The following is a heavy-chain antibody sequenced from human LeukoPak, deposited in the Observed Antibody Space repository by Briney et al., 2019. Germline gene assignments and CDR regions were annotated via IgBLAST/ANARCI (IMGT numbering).Heavy chain of an antibody. CDR1: GGSFSGYY. CDR2: INHSGST. D-gene: IGHD3-3*02. Sequence: SETLSLTCAVYGGSFSGYYWSWIRQPPGKGLEWIGEINHSGSTNYNPSLKSRVTISVDTSKNQFSLKLSSVTAADTAVYYCARERTGRSSICFDYWGQGTLVTVSS. J-gene: IGHJ4*02. CDR3: ARERTGRSSICFDY. V-gene: IGHV4-34*01.